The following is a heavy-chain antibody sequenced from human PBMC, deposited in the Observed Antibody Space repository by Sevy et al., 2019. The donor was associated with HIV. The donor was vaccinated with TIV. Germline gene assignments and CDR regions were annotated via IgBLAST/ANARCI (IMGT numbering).Heavy chain of an antibody. CDR2: IYYSGST. CDR3: ASGSGSYYDAFHI. V-gene: IGHV4-59*01. CDR1: GGSISGNF. D-gene: IGHD1-26*01. Sequence: SETLSLTCSVSGGSISGNFWTWIRQPPGKGLEWIGYIYYSGSTNSNPSLKSRVSISLDTSKSQFSLRLNSVTAADTAVYYCASGSGSYYDAFHIWGQGTMVTVSS. J-gene: IGHJ3*02.